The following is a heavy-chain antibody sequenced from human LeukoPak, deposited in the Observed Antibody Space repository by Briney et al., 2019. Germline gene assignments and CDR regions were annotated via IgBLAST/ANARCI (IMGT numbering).Heavy chain of an antibody. J-gene: IGHJ4*02. Sequence: GESLKISCKGSGYSFASYWIGWVRLMPGQGLEWMGIIYPGDSDTKYSPSFQGRVTISADKSINTAYLQWSSLKASDTAIYYCARQDGSAYHYFDYWGQGTLVTVSS. CDR2: IYPGDSDT. CDR3: ARQDGSAYHYFDY. V-gene: IGHV5-51*01. D-gene: IGHD6-19*01. CDR1: GYSFASYW.